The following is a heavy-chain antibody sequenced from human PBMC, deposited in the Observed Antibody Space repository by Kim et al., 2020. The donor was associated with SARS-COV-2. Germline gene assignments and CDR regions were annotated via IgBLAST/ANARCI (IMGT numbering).Heavy chain of an antibody. CDR1: GFTFSSYA. CDR2: ISYDGSNK. D-gene: IGHD6-13*01. J-gene: IGHJ4*02. Sequence: GGSLRLSCAASGFTFSSYAMHWVRQAPGKGLEWVAVISYDGSNKYYVDSVKGRFTISRDNSKNTLYLQMNSLRAEDTAVYYCARDDSSSRGLDYWGQGTLVTVSS. CDR3: ARDDSSSRGLDY. V-gene: IGHV3-30*04.